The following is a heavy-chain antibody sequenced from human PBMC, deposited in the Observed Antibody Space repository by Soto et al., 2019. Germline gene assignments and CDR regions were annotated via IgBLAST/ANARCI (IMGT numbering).Heavy chain of an antibody. V-gene: IGHV4-31*03. CDR1: SDSIRSASYH. Sequence: PSETQSLICTVSSDSIRSASYHWPSIRRHPGKGLEWIGYIYYSGSPCYNPSLKSRVTLSVYTSKNQFSLKLTSVTAADTAVYFCARALKISLGEIDYWGQGSPGTVSS. D-gene: IGHD3-10*01. CDR3: ARALKISLGEIDY. CDR2: IYYSGSP. J-gene: IGHJ4*02.